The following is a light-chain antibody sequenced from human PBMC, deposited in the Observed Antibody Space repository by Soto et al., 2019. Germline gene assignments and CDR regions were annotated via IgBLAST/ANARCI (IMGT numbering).Light chain of an antibody. CDR1: SSNFGAGYD. CDR2: ANS. CDR3: QSYDSSLSGSLV. Sequence: QSVLTQPPSVSGAPGQRITISCTGSSSNFGAGYDVHWYQQLPGTAPKLLIYANSNRPSGVPDRFSGSKSGTSASLAITGLQAEDEADYYCQSYDSSLSGSLVFGGGTKVT. V-gene: IGLV1-40*01. J-gene: IGLJ2*01.